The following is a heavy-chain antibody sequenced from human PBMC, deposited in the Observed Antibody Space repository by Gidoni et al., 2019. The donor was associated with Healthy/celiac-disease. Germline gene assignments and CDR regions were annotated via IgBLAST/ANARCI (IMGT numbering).Heavy chain of an antibody. D-gene: IGHD5-12*01. V-gene: IGHV3-7*01. J-gene: IGHJ4*02. CDR3: ARAPGWLQLSYYFDY. CDR2: IKQDGSEK. CDR1: GFTFSSYW. Sequence: EVQLVESGGGLVQPGGSLRLSCAASGFTFSSYWMSWVRQAPGKGLEWVANIKQDGSEKYYVDSVKGRFTISRDNAKNSLYLQMNSLRAEDTAVYYCARAPGWLQLSYYFDYWGQGTLVTVSS.